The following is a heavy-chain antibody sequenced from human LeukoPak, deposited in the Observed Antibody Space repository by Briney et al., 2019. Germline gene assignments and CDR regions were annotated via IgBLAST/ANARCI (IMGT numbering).Heavy chain of an antibody. D-gene: IGHD3-22*01. Sequence: GGSLRLSCAASGFTFSSYWMHWVRQAPGKGLVWVSRINSDGSSTSYADSVKGRFTISRDNAKNTLYLQMNSLRAEDTAVYYCARDRGSGYYDSSGYFDYWGQGTLVTVSS. CDR2: INSDGSST. J-gene: IGHJ4*02. CDR3: ARDRGSGYYDSSGYFDY. CDR1: GFTFSSYW. V-gene: IGHV3-74*01.